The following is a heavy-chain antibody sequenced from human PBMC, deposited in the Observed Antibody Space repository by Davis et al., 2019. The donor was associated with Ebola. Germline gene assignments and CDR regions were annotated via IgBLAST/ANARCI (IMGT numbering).Heavy chain of an antibody. CDR3: ARGTHYAHDY. V-gene: IGHV3-7*01. Sequence: GESLKISCAASTFMFSSKAMGWVRQAPGKGLEWVATIKPDGSDKYFVDSVKGRFTISRDNAKNTLYLQMNSLRDEDTAVYYCARGTHYAHDYWGQGTLVTVSS. CDR2: IKPDGSDK. J-gene: IGHJ4*02. D-gene: IGHD2-2*01. CDR1: TFMFSSKA.